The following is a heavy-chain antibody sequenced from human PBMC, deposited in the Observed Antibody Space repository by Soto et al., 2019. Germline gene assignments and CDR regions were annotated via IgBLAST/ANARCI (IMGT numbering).Heavy chain of an antibody. CDR3: ARSLGPSSHFFDY. J-gene: IGHJ4*02. Sequence: EVQLLDSGGGLVQPGGSLRLSCAASGFTFSSYAMSWVRQAPGMGLEWVSTVSDSTYYADSVRGRFAISRDNSENTLYLQMNSLRVEDSVVYYCARSLGPSSHFFDYWGQATLVTVSS. D-gene: IGHD2-2*01. V-gene: IGHV3-23*01. CDR1: GFTFSSYA. CDR2: VSDST.